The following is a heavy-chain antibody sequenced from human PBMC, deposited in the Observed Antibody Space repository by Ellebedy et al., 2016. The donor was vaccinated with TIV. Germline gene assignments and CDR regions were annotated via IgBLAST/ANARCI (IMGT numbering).Heavy chain of an antibody. Sequence: GESLKISCAASGFTFSSYWMHWVRQAPGKGLVWISRINSDGYSTSYADSVKGRFTISRDNSKNTLYLQMNSLRVEDTAVYYCARWPSGDAPLDYWGQGTLVTVSS. CDR1: GFTFSSYW. D-gene: IGHD4-17*01. CDR3: ARWPSGDAPLDY. J-gene: IGHJ4*02. V-gene: IGHV3-74*01. CDR2: INSDGYST.